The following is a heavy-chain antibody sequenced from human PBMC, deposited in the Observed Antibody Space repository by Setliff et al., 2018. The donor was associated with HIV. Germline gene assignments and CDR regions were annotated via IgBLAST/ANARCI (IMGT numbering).Heavy chain of an antibody. J-gene: IGHJ3*02. CDR1: GGSISSGSYY. D-gene: IGHD6-6*01. Sequence: SETLSLTCTVSGGSISSGSYYWSWIRQPAGKGLEWIGRIYTSGSTNYNPSLKSRVTISVDTSKNQFSLKLSSVTAADTAVYYCASSHTGYSSSSGAFDIWGQGTMVTVSS. CDR3: ASSHTGYSSSSGAFDI. V-gene: IGHV4-61*02. CDR2: IYTSGST.